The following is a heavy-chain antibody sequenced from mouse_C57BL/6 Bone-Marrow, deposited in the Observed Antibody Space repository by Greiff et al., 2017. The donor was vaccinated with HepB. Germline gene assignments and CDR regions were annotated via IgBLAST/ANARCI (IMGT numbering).Heavy chain of an antibody. Sequence: EVQLQQSGAELVRPGASVKLSCTASGFNIKDDYMHWVKQRPEQGLEWIGWIDPENGDTEYASKFQGKATITADTSSNTAYLQLSSLTSEDTAVYYCTLIYYYGSTDYWGQGTTLTVSS. J-gene: IGHJ2*01. V-gene: IGHV14-4*01. D-gene: IGHD1-1*01. CDR1: GFNIKDDY. CDR3: TLIYYYGSTDY. CDR2: IDPENGDT.